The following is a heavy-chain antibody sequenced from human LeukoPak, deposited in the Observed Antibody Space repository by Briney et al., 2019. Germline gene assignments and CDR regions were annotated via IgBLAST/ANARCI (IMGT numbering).Heavy chain of an antibody. Sequence: GRSLRLSCAASGFTFSSYGMHWVRQAPGKGLEWVAVISYDGSNKYYADSVKGRFTISRDNSKNTLYLQMNSLRAEDTAVYYCAKIWAPIAVAGPFDYWGQGTLVTVSS. CDR2: ISYDGSNK. CDR3: AKIWAPIAVAGPFDY. D-gene: IGHD6-19*01. J-gene: IGHJ4*02. V-gene: IGHV3-30*18. CDR1: GFTFSSYG.